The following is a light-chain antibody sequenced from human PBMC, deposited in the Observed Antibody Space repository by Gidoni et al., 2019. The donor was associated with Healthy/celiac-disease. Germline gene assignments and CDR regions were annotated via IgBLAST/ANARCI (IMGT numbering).Light chain of an antibody. CDR3: QQSYSTPFA. CDR2: AAS. CDR1: QSISSY. J-gene: IGKJ3*01. V-gene: IGKV1-39*01. Sequence: DIQMTQSPSSLSASVGDRVTITCRASQSISSYLNWYQQKPGKAHKLLSYAASSLQSGVPSRFSGSGSGTDFTLTISSLQPEDFATYYCQQSYSTPFAFGPGTKVDIK.